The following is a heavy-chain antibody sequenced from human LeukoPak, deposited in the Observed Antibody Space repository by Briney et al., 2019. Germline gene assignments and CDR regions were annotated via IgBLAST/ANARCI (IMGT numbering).Heavy chain of an antibody. D-gene: IGHD3-10*01. V-gene: IGHV3-9*01. CDR1: GFTFDDYA. CDR2: ISWNSGSI. Sequence: GRSLRLSCAASGFTFDDYAMPWVRQAPGKGLEWVSGISWNSGSIGYADSVKGRFTISRDNAKNSLYLQMNSLRAEDTALYYCAKGKVGDSYGMDVWGQGTTVTVSS. J-gene: IGHJ6*02. CDR3: AKGKVGDSYGMDV.